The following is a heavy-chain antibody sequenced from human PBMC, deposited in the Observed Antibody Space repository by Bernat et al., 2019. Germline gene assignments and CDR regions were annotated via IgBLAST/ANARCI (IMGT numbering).Heavy chain of an antibody. CDR1: GFTFSSYG. V-gene: IGHV3-30*18. CDR3: AKEGARYYGSGSSFDY. D-gene: IGHD3-10*01. CDR2: ISYDGSNK. J-gene: IGHJ4*02. Sequence: QVQLVESGGGVVQPGRSLRLSCAASGFTFSSYGMHWVRQAPGTGLEWVAVISYDGSNKYYADSVKGRFTISRDNSKNTLYLQMNSLRAEDTAVYYCAKEGARYYGSGSSFDYWGQGTLVTVSS.